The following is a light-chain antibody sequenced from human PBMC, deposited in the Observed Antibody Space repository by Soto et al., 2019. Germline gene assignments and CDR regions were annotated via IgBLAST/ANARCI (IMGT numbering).Light chain of an antibody. CDR1: SSDVGGYNY. CDR2: EVS. CDR3: SSYTSSSTLV. V-gene: IGLV2-14*01. Sequence: QSALPQPASVSGSPGQSITISCTGTSSDVGGYNYVSWYQQHPGKAPKLMIYEVSNRPSGVSNRFSGSKSGNTASLTISGLRAEDEADYYCSSYTSSSTLVFGTGTKVTVL. J-gene: IGLJ1*01.